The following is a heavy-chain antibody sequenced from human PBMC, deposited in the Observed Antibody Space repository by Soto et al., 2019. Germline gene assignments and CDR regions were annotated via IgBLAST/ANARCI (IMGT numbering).Heavy chain of an antibody. CDR3: ARRAAAGRSFDY. J-gene: IGHJ4*02. Sequence: PGGSLRLSCAASGFTFSDYYMTWIRQAPGKGLEWVSYISSSGNSIYYADSVRGRFTVSRDNAKNSLFLQMNSLRAEDTAVYYCARRAAAGRSFDYWGLGTLVNVSA. CDR1: GFTFSDYY. CDR2: ISSSGNSI. D-gene: IGHD6-13*01. V-gene: IGHV3-11*01.